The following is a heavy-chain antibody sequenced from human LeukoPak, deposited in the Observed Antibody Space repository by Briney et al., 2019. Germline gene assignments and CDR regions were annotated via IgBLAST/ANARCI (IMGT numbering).Heavy chain of an antibody. CDR1: GFTFSGFA. Sequence: PGGSLRLSCAASGFTFSGFAMHWVRQTPGKGLGWVAVVSDDGTTKYYGDSVKGRFTISRDDSKNTVFLDMNSLRGEDTAVFYCAKALGSYPESRYVDSWGQGALVTVSS. V-gene: IGHV3-30*18. CDR2: VSDDGTTK. CDR3: AKALGSYPESRYVDS. D-gene: IGHD1-26*01. J-gene: IGHJ4*02.